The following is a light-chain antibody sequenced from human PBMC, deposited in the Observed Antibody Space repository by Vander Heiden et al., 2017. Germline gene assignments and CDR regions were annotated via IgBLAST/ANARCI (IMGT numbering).Light chain of an antibody. J-gene: IGLJ3*02. V-gene: IGLV6-57*01. CDR2: EDS. Sequence: LTLPQSVSGSAGRTDTMSCTRSSGHIASTYGQWYQQRPVSSPTTVIYEDSHRPSGVPDRFSGSIDRSSNSASLTISGLKPEDEADYYCQSYDASDHHWVFGGGTRLTVL. CDR1: SGHIASTY. CDR3: QSYDASDHHWV.